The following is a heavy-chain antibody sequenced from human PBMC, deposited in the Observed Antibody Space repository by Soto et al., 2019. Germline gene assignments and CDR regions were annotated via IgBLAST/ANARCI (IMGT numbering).Heavy chain of an antibody. CDR3: ARRPSGCSGGSCYSEYYGMDV. Sequence: LSLTCTVSGGSISSSSYYWGWIRQPPGKGLEWIGSIYYSGSTYYNPSLKSRVTISVDTSKNQFSLKLSSVTAADTAVYYCARRPSGCSGGSCYSEYYGMDVWGQGTTVTVS. CDR2: IYYSGST. V-gene: IGHV4-39*01. CDR1: GGSISSSSYY. D-gene: IGHD2-15*01. J-gene: IGHJ6*02.